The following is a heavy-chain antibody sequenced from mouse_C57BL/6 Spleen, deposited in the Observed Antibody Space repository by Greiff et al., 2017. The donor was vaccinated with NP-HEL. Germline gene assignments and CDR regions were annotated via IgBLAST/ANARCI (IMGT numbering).Heavy chain of an antibody. J-gene: IGHJ3*01. CDR2: INPGSGGT. V-gene: IGHV1-54*01. CDR3: ARSEAAQDRFAY. Sequence: VQLQQSGAELVRPGTSVKVSCKASGYAFTSYLIEWVKQRPGQGLEWIGVINPGSGGTNYNEKFKGKATLTADKSSSTAYMQLSSLTSEDSAVYSCARSEAAQDRFAYWGQGTLVTVSA. CDR1: GYAFTSYL. D-gene: IGHD3-2*02.